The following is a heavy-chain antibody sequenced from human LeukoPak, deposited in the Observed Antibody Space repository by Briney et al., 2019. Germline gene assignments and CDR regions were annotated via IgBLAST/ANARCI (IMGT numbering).Heavy chain of an antibody. CDR2: IYHSGST. CDR3: AREYCSGGNCYFDY. D-gene: IGHD2-15*01. V-gene: IGHV4-30-2*01. Sequence: SETLSLTCAVSGGSISSGGYSWSWIRQPPGKGLEWIGYIYHSGSTYYNPSLKSRVTISVDRSKNQFSLKLSSVTAADTAVYYCAREYCSGGNCYFDYWGQGTLVTVSS. J-gene: IGHJ4*02. CDR1: GGSISSGGYS.